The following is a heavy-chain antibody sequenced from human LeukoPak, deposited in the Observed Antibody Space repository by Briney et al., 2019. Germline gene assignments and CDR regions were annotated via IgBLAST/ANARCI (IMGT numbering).Heavy chain of an antibody. V-gene: IGHV1-18*01. D-gene: IGHD6-19*01. CDR1: GGTFSSYA. CDR3: ARGRIAVAGTGLAAFDI. CDR2: ISAYNGNT. Sequence: AASVKVSCKASGGTFSSYAISWVRQAPGQGLEWMGWISAYNGNTNYAQNLQGRVTMTRDTSTSTVYMELSSLRSEDTAVYYCARGRIAVAGTGLAAFDIWGQGTMVTVSS. J-gene: IGHJ3*02.